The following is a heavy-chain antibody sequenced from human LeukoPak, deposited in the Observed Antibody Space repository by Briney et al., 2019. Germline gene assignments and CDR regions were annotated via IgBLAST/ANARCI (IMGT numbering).Heavy chain of an antibody. D-gene: IGHD3-22*01. CDR1: GGSISSSSYY. CDR3: ARADYYDSSGYYGNWFDP. Sequence: PSETLSLTCTVSGGSISSSSYYWGWLRQPPGKGLEWIGSIYYSGSTYYNPSLKSRVTISVDTSKNQFSLKLSSVTAADTAVYYCARADYYDSSGYYGNWFDPWGQGTLVTVSS. CDR2: IYYSGST. J-gene: IGHJ5*02. V-gene: IGHV4-39*07.